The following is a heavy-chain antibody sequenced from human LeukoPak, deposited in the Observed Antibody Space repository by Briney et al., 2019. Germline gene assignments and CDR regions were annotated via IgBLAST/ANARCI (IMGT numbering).Heavy chain of an antibody. CDR3: ARDGEGWYGSGSYYGGCYYMDV. V-gene: IGHV3-21*01. CDR2: ISSSSSYI. Sequence: KPGGPLRLSCAASGFTFSSYSMNWVRHAPGKGLEWVSSISSSSSYIYYADSVKGRFTISRDNAKNSLYLQMNSLRAEDTAVYYCARDGEGWYGSGSYYGGCYYMDVWGKGTTVTASS. J-gene: IGHJ6*03. CDR1: GFTFSSYS. D-gene: IGHD3-10*01.